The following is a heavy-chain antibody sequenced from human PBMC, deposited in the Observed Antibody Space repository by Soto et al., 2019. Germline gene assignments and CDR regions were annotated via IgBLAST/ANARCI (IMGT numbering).Heavy chain of an antibody. Sequence: SETLSLTCAVYGGSFSGSYWSWIRPPPGKGLEWIGYIYYSGSTNYNPSLKSRVTISVDTSKNQFSLKLSSVTAADTAVYYCARLRITEWFDPWGQGTLVTVSS. J-gene: IGHJ5*02. D-gene: IGHD3-10*01. CDR3: ARLRITEWFDP. CDR1: GGSFSGSY. CDR2: IYYSGST. V-gene: IGHV4-59*08.